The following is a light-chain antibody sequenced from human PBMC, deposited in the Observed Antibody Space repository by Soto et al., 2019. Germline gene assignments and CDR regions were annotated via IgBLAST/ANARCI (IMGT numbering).Light chain of an antibody. J-gene: IGLJ1*01. Sequence: QSVLAQPSSVSWSPRQSITISCPGTNSDVGGYNYVSWYQQHPGKAPKLMIYDVSNRPSGVSNRFSGSKSGNTASLTISGLQAEDEADYYCSSYTSSSLHVFGTGTKVTVL. V-gene: IGLV2-14*03. CDR2: DVS. CDR1: NSDVGGYNY. CDR3: SSYTSSSLHV.